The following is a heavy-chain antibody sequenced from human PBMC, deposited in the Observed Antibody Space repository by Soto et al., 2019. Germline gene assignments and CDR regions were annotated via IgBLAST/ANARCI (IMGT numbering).Heavy chain of an antibody. J-gene: IGHJ4*02. CDR3: ARDSIVATTHFDY. Sequence: EVQLVESGGGLVQPGGSLRLSCAASGFTFSSYSMNWVRQAPGKGLEWVSYISSSSSTIYYADSVKGRFTISRDNAKNSLYLQMNSLRAEATAVYYWARDSIVATTHFDYWGQGTLVTVCS. D-gene: IGHD5-12*01. CDR1: GFTFSSYS. V-gene: IGHV3-48*01. CDR2: ISSSSSTI.